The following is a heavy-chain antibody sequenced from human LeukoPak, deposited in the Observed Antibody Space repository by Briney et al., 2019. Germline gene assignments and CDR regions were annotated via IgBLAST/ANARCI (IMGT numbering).Heavy chain of an antibody. J-gene: IGHJ4*02. CDR3: ATVERYVGGTVRWGSGPYETRSDY. Sequence: GGSLRLSCAAYGLTFGTFAMTWVRQAPGKGLEWVSSITGSGGSSYYADSVKGRFTISRDISTNTLYLQMSSLRADDTAVYYCATVERYVGGTVRWGSGPYETRSDYWGQGTLVTVSS. D-gene: IGHD3-10*01. CDR2: ITGSGGSS. V-gene: IGHV3-23*01. CDR1: GLTFGTFA.